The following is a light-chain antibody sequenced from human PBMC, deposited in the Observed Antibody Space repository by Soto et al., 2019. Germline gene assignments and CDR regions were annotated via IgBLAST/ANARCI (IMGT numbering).Light chain of an antibody. V-gene: IGKV3-11*01. J-gene: IGKJ1*01. CDR1: QSVSSY. Sequence: VLTPTPAPLSLSPGERYTLSCRASQSVSSYLAWYQQKPGQAPRRLIYDASNRATGTTARFSGSGSGTDFTLTISSLEPEDFAVYYCQQRSNWPRTFGQGTKV. CDR2: DAS. CDR3: QQRSNWPRT.